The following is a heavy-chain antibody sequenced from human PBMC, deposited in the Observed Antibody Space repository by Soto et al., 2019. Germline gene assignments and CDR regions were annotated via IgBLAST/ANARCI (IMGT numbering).Heavy chain of an antibody. Sequence: XGSLRLSCASSVFTFSSYAMHCVRHSPGKWLEWVGRTRNKANSYTTEYAASVKGRFTISRDDSKNSLYLQMNSLKTEDTAVYYCARGRVELRFWYYYYGMQLWGQRTPVRVS. CDR1: VFTFSSYA. CDR2: TRNKANSYTT. V-gene: IGHV3-72*01. D-gene: IGHD1-7*01. CDR3: ARGRVELRFWYYYYGMQL. J-gene: IGHJ6*01.